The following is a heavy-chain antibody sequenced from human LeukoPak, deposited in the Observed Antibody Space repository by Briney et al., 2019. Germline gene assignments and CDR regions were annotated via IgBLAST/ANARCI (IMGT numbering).Heavy chain of an antibody. J-gene: IGHJ6*02. CDR2: ITGSDIRT. CDR3: AKDQGEYYYYYGMDV. D-gene: IGHD1-26*01. V-gene: IGHV3-23*01. CDR1: GFTFSTNA. Sequence: GGSLRLSCAASGFTFSTNAMSWVRQAPGKGLEWVSGITGSDIRTYNADSAKGRFTITRDNSKSALYLQMNNLRAEDTAVYYCAKDQGEYYYYYGMDVWGQGTTVTVSS.